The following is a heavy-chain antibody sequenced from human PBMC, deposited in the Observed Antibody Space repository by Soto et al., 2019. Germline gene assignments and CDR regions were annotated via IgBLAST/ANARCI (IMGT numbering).Heavy chain of an antibody. D-gene: IGHD3-10*01. Sequence: SETLSLTCTVSGGSISSYYWSWIRQPPGKGLEWIGYIYYSGSTNYNPSLKSRVTISVDTSKNQFSLKLSSVTAADTAVYYCARDRGYYGMDVWGQGTTVTVSS. V-gene: IGHV4-59*01. CDR2: IYYSGST. CDR3: ARDRGYYGMDV. CDR1: GGSISSYY. J-gene: IGHJ6*02.